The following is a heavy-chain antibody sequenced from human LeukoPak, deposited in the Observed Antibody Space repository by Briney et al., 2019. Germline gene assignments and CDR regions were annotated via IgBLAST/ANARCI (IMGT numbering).Heavy chain of an antibody. CDR2: ISSSGSTI. CDR3: ARDLSSSDAFDI. J-gene: IGHJ3*02. V-gene: IGHV3-11*04. CDR1: GFTFSDYY. D-gene: IGHD6-13*01. Sequence: GGSLRLSCAASGFTFSDYYMSWIRQAPGKGLEWVSYISSSGSTIYYADSVKGRFTISRDNAKDSLYLQMNSLRAEDTAVYYCARDLSSSDAFDIWGQGTMVTVSS.